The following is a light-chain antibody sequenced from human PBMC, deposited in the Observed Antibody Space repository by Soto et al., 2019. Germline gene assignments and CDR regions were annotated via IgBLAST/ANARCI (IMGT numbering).Light chain of an antibody. Sequence: EIVMTQSPATLSLSPGERAILSCRASQSVSSNLAWYQQRPGQAPRLLISGASTRATGIPGRFSGSGSGTEFPLTISSLQSQDFAVYYCQQYYKWPRAFGQGTKVEVK. V-gene: IGKV3-15*01. J-gene: IGKJ1*01. CDR3: QQYYKWPRA. CDR1: QSVSSN. CDR2: GAS.